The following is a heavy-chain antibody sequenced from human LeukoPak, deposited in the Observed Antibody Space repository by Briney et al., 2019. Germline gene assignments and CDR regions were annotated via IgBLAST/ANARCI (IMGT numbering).Heavy chain of an antibody. D-gene: IGHD3-10*01. CDR2: IYSNGHI. CDR1: SDSISSSSYL. J-gene: IGHJ4*02. V-gene: IGHV4-39*01. CDR3: ARRHYGSGNIDS. Sequence: SETLSLTCSVSSDSISSSSYLWVWVRQPPGKGLEWIGDIYSNGHIPYNPSLKSRAAISVDTSKNQFSLNLSSVTAADTALYYCARRHYGSGNIDSWGQGTLVTVSS.